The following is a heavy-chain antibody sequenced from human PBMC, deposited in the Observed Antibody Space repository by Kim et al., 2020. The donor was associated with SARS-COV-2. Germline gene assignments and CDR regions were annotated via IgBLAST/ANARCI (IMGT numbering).Heavy chain of an antibody. CDR3: ARVGSLRYSSGWYFDY. J-gene: IGHJ4*02. V-gene: IGHV6-1*01. D-gene: IGHD6-19*01. Sequence: SGKSRITINPDTSKNQFSMQLNSVTPEDTAVYYCARVGSLRYSSGWYFDYWGQGTLVTVSS.